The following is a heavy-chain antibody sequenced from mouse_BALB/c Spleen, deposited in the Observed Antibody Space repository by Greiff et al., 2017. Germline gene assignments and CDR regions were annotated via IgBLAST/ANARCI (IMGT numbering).Heavy chain of an antibody. CDR1: GYTFTSYV. CDR3: AKGRASTMIPDY. D-gene: IGHD2-4*01. CDR2: INPYNDGT. V-gene: IGHV1-14*01. J-gene: IGHJ2*01. Sequence: EVQLQQSGPELVKPGASVKMSCKASGYTFTSYVMYWVKQKFGLSLEWIGYINPYNDGTRYNENFKGKATLTSDKSSSTHYMELSRLTSEDSAVVYCAKGRASTMIPDYWGQGTTLTVSS.